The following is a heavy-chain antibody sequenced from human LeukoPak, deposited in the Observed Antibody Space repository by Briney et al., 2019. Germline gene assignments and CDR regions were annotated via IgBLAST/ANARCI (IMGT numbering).Heavy chain of an antibody. CDR3: AREGVDYYDSSGYYYVRVSGFDY. D-gene: IGHD3-22*01. Sequence: ASVKVSCKASGYTFTGYYMHWVRQAPGQGLEWMGWINPNSGGTNYAQKFQGRVTMTRDTSISTAYMELSRLRSDDTAVYYCAREGVDYYDSSGYYYVRVSGFDYWGQRTLVTVSS. CDR1: GYTFTGYY. CDR2: INPNSGGT. J-gene: IGHJ4*02. V-gene: IGHV1-2*02.